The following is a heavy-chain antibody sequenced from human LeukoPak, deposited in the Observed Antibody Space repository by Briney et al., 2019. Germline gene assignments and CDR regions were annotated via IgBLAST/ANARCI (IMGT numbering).Heavy chain of an antibody. CDR2: ISWDGGST. D-gene: IGHD1-26*01. Sequence: PGGSLRLSCAASGFTFDDYTMHWVRQAPGKGLEWVSLISWDGGSTYYADSVKGRFTISRDNSKNSLYLQMNSLRTEDTALYYCAKDLDSGSLGAFDIWGQGTMVTVSS. V-gene: IGHV3-43*01. CDR3: AKDLDSGSLGAFDI. CDR1: GFTFDDYT. J-gene: IGHJ3*02.